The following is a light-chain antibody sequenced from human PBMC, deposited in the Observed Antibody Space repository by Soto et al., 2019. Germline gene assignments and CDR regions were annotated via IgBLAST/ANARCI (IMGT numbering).Light chain of an antibody. J-gene: IGKJ1*01. CDR1: QSVSSSY. Sequence: ENVLTQSPGTLSLSPGERATLSCRASQSVSSSYLAWYQQKPGQAPRLLMYGASSRAAGIPDRFSGSGSGTDFTLTISRLDPEDFAVYYCLKYGSSPGWTFGPGTKVDIK. CDR3: LKYGSSPGWT. V-gene: IGKV3-20*01. CDR2: GAS.